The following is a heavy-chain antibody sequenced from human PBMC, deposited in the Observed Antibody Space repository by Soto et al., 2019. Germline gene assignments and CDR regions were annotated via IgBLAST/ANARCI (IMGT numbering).Heavy chain of an antibody. D-gene: IGHD6-6*01. CDR3: ARKQLGGVFYFDY. CDR2: INHSGST. CDR1: GGSFSGYY. V-gene: IGHV4-34*01. Sequence: KPSETLSLTCAVYGGSFSGYYWSWIRQPPGKGLEWIGEINHSGSTNYNPSLKSRVTISVDTSKNQFSLKLSSVTAADTAVYYCARKQLGGVFYFDYWGQGTLVTVSS. J-gene: IGHJ4*02.